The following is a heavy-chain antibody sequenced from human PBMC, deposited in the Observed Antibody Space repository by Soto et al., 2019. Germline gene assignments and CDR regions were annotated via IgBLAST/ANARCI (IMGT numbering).Heavy chain of an antibody. Sequence: GGSLRLSCAASGFIFSTSGSAFSRYAMTWVRQTPGKALEWVSSISGSGVRTYYSDSVRGRFTISRDNSKDRLYLEMNSVRAEDTAVYYCATPAYDYWGQGTLVTVSS. CDR2: ISGSGVRT. CDR3: ATPAYDY. CDR1: GFIFSTSGSAFSRYA. J-gene: IGHJ4*02. D-gene: IGHD3-16*01. V-gene: IGHV3-23*01.